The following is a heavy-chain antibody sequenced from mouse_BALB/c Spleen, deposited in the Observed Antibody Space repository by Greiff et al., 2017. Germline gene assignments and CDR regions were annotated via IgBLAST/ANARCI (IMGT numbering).Heavy chain of an antibody. CDR2: ISSGGST. Sequence: EVKLVESGGGLVKPGGSLKLSCAASGFTFSSYAMSRVRQTPEKRLEWVASISSGGSTYYPDSVKGRFTISRDNARNILYLQMSSLRSEDTAMYYCAKLYYDYEEDYWGQGTTLTVSS. V-gene: IGHV5-6-5*01. D-gene: IGHD2-4*01. CDR1: GFTFSSYA. CDR3: AKLYYDYEEDY. J-gene: IGHJ2*01.